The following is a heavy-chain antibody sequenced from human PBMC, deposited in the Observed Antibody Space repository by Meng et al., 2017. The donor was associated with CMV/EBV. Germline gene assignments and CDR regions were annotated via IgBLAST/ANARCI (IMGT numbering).Heavy chain of an antibody. CDR1: GFTFSSYA. Sequence: GESLKISCAASGFTFSSYAMNWVRQAPGKGLEWVSAVTDSGGSTYYADSVKGRFTISRDNSKNTLYLQMNSLRAEDTAVYYCAADLVEASYDFWSGYYGGGWFDPWGQGTLVTVSS. J-gene: IGHJ5*02. CDR3: AADLVEASYDFWSGYYGGGWFDP. D-gene: IGHD3-3*01. V-gene: IGHV3-23*01. CDR2: VTDSGGST.